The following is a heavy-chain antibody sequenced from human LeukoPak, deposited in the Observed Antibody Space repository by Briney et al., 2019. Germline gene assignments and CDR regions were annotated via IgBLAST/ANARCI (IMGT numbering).Heavy chain of an antibody. J-gene: IGHJ4*02. CDR1: GYTFTSYG. CDR2: ISAYNGNT. V-gene: IGHV1-18*01. Sequence: ASVKVSCKASGYTFTSYGISWVRQAPGQGLEWMGWISAYNGNTNYAQKLQGRVTMTTDTSTSTAYMGLRSLRSDDTAVYYCARDLYYGSGSYYSSSDYWGQGTLVTVSS. CDR3: ARDLYYGSGSYYSSSDY. D-gene: IGHD3-10*01.